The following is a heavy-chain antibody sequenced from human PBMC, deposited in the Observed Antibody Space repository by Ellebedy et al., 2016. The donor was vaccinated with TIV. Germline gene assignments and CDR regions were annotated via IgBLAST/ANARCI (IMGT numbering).Heavy chain of an antibody. CDR3: ARAHAVLVPAAIRNWFNP. V-gene: IGHV1-2*02. D-gene: IGHD2-2*01. CDR2: INPNSGGT. J-gene: IGHJ5*02. Sequence: ASVKVSCXASGGTFSSYAINWVRQAPGQGLEWMGWINPNSGGTNYAQKFQGRVTMTRDTSISTAYMELSRLRSDDTAVYYCARAHAVLVPAAIRNWFNPWGQGTLVTVSS. CDR1: GGTFSSYA.